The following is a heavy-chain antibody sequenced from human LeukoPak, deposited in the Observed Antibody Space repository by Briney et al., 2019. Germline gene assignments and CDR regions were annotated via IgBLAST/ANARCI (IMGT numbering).Heavy chain of an antibody. Sequence: GGSLRLSCAASGFTLSSYAMHWVRQAPGKGLEWVAVISYDGSSKYYADSVKGRFTISRDNSKNTLYLQMNSLRAEDTAVYYCARASEWELRRAFDIWXXXTMVTVSS. J-gene: IGHJ3*02. CDR1: GFTLSSYA. V-gene: IGHV3-30-3*01. D-gene: IGHD1-26*01. CDR2: ISYDGSSK. CDR3: ARASEWELRRAFDI.